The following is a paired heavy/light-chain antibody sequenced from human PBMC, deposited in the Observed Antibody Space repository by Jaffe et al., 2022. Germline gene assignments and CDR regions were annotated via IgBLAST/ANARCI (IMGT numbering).Heavy chain of an antibody. Sequence: EVQLVESGGVVVQPGGSLRLSCAASGFTFDDYAMHWVRQAPGKGLEWVSLISWDGGSTYYADSVKGRFTISRDNSKNSLYLQMNSLRAEDTALYYCAKVGILEYYGSGSYYYYYYMDVWGKGTTVTVSS. CDR1: GFTFDDYA. V-gene: IGHV3-43D*04. CDR2: ISWDGGST. D-gene: IGHD3-10*01. J-gene: IGHJ6*03. CDR3: AKVGILEYYGSGSYYYYYYMDV.
Light chain of an antibody. CDR3: GTWDSSLSAHWV. CDR1: SSNIGNNY. Sequence: QSVLTQPPSVSAAPGQKVTISCSGSSSNIGNNYVSWYQQLPGTAPKLLIYDNNKRPSGIPDRFSGSKSGTSATLGITGLQTGDEADYYCGTWDSSLSAHWVFGGGTKLTVL. CDR2: DNN. J-gene: IGLJ3*02. V-gene: IGLV1-51*01.